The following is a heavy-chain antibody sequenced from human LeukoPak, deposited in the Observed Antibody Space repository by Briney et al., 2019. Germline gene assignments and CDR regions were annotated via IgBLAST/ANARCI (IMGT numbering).Heavy chain of an antibody. CDR2: ISYSGST. CDR3: ARDPHGDNGWVDL. CDR1: GGSISSYY. J-gene: IGHJ2*01. V-gene: IGHV4-59*01. Sequence: PSETLSLTCTVSGGSISSYYWSWIRQPPGKGLEWIGYISYSGSTNYNPSLKSRVTISVDTSKNQFSLKLSSVTAADTAVYYCARDPHGDNGWVDLWGRGTLVTVSS. D-gene: IGHD4-17*01.